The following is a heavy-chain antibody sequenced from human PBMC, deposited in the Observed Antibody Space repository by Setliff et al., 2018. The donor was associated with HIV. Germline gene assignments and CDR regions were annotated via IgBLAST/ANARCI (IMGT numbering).Heavy chain of an antibody. CDR1: GFTVSSNY. V-gene: IGHV3-66*02. CDR3: AREAGYGEQWLISGFP. D-gene: IGHD6-19*01. J-gene: IGHJ5*02. CDR2: IYSGYST. Sequence: PGGSLRLSCAASGFTVSSNYMSWVRQAPGKGLEWVSVIYSGYSTYYADSVKGRFTSSRDNSKNTLYLQMNSLRFDDPAVYYCAREAGYGEQWLISGFPWGQGTLVTVSS.